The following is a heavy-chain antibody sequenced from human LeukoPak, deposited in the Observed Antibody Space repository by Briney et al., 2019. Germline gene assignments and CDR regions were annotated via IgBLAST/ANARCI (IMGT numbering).Heavy chain of an antibody. V-gene: IGHV3-48*04. CDR2: ITNSGSTI. Sequence: GGSLRLSCAASGFTFSSYSMNWVRQAPGKGLEWVSYITNSGSTIYYSDSFMGRFTISRDNAKNSLYLQMSSLRAEDTAVYYCARDTLWSFDAWGQGTLVTVSS. CDR3: ARDTLWSFDA. D-gene: IGHD2-8*02. J-gene: IGHJ4*02. CDR1: GFTFSSYS.